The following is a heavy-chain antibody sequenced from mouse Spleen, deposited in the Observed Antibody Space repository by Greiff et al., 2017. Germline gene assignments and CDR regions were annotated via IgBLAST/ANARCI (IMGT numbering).Heavy chain of an antibody. CDR2: IHPNSGST. V-gene: IGHV1-64*01. J-gene: IGHJ4*01. D-gene: IGHD2-5*01. CDR1: GYTFTSYW. CDR3: ARKDRISNYERGYAMDY. Sequence: VQLQESGAELVKPGASVKLSCKASGYTFTSYWMHWVKQRPGQGLEWIGMIHPNSGSTNYNEKFKSKATLTVDKSSSTAYMQLSSLTSEDSAVYYCARKDRISNYERGYAMDYWGQGTSVTVSS.